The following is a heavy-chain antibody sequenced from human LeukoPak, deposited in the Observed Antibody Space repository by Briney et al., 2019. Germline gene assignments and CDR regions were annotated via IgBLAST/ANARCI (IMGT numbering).Heavy chain of an antibody. J-gene: IGHJ4*02. CDR2: IDWDDDK. CDR1: GFSLSTSGMC. D-gene: IGHD4/OR15-4a*01. Sequence: SGPALVKPTQTLTLTCTFSGFSLSTSGMCVSWIRQPPGKALEWLARIDWDDDKYYSTSLKTRLTISKDTSKNQVVLTMTNMDPVDTATYYCARIRWANGLNCPIDYWGQGTLVTVSS. CDR3: ARIRWANGLNCPIDY. V-gene: IGHV2-70*11.